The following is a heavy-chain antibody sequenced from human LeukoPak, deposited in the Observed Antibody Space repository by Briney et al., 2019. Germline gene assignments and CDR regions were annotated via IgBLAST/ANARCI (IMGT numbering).Heavy chain of an antibody. D-gene: IGHD5-18*01. CDR3: AGRGTQLWIGNDY. CDR1: GGSFSGYY. Sequence: PSETPSLTCAVYGGSFSGYYWSWIRQPPGKGLEWIGEINHSGSTNYNPSLKSRVTISVDTSKNQFSLKLSSVTAADTAVYYCAGRGTQLWIGNDYWGQGTLVTVSS. J-gene: IGHJ4*02. CDR2: INHSGST. V-gene: IGHV4-34*01.